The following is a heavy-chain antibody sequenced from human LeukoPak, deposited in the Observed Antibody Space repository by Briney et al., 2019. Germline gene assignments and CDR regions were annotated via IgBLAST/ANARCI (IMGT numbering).Heavy chain of an antibody. CDR3: AKDWEGYSSGFDY. V-gene: IGHV3-9*01. Sequence: PGGSLRLSCAASGFTFDDYAMHWVRQAPGKGLEWVSGITWNSGTIGYADSVKGRFTISRDNSKNTLYLQMNSLRAEDTAVYYCAKDWEGYSSGFDYWGQGTLVTVSS. CDR2: ITWNSGTI. D-gene: IGHD6-19*01. CDR1: GFTFDDYA. J-gene: IGHJ4*02.